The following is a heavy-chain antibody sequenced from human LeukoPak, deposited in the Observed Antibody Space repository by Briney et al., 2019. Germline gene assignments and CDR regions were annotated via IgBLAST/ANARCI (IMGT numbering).Heavy chain of an antibody. V-gene: IGHV3-11*01. CDR3: ARDMVYYGSGSFN. D-gene: IGHD3-10*01. Sequence: PGGSLRLSCAASGFTFSDYYMSWIRQAPGKGLEWVSYISSSGSTIYYADSVKGRFTISRDNSKNTLYLQMNSLRAEDTAVYYCARDMVYYGSGSFNWGQGTLVTVSS. CDR1: GFTFSDYY. CDR2: ISSSGSTI. J-gene: IGHJ4*02.